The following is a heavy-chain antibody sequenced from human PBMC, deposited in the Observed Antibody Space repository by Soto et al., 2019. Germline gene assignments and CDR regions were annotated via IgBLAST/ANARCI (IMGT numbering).Heavy chain of an antibody. V-gene: IGHV3-23*01. CDR2: ISGSGSSS. D-gene: IGHD5-12*01. Sequence: GGSLRLSCAASGFSFGSYVMSWVRQTPGKGLEWVSAISGSGSSSDHADSVKGRFTISRDNSKNTLYLQMNSLRAEDTAVYFCARGILVYGYIRTEYFHNWGQGTLVTVSS. CDR3: ARGILVYGYIRTEYFHN. J-gene: IGHJ1*01. CDR1: GFSFGSYV.